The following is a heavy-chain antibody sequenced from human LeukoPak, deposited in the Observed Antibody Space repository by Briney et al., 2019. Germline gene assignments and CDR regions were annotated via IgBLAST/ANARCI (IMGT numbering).Heavy chain of an antibody. CDR3: ARDSRGYYRIDY. Sequence: SEPLSLTCTVSGGSISSYYWSWIRQPPGKGLEWVGYVFHSGGPNYNPSPKSRVTLPVEKTKNQFSLKLTSVTSADTAVHYCARDSRGYYRIDYWGQGTLVTVSS. CDR2: VFHSGGP. V-gene: IGHV4-59*08. J-gene: IGHJ4*02. CDR1: GGSISSYY. D-gene: IGHD3-22*01.